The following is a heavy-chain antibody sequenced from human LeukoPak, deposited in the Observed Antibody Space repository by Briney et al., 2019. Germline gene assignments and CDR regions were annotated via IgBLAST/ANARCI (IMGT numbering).Heavy chain of an antibody. Sequence: GGSLRLSCAASGFTFSSYSMNWVRQAPGKGLEWVSSISSSSSYIYYADSVKGRFTISRDNAKNSLYLQMNSLRAEDTAVYYCARSQYSGYHSDYYYGMDVWGKGTTVTVSS. CDR1: GFTFSSYS. D-gene: IGHD5-12*01. J-gene: IGHJ6*04. V-gene: IGHV3-21*01. CDR3: ARSQYSGYHSDYYYGMDV. CDR2: ISSSSSYI.